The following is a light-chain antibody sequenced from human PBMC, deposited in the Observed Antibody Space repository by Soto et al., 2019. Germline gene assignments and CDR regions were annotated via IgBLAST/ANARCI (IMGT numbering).Light chain of an antibody. Sequence: EIVLTQSPATLSLSPGEGATLSCRPSQSVSSYLAWYQQKPGQAPRLLIYDASNRATGIPARFSGSGSGTDFTLTISSLEPEDFAVYYCQQRSNWLTFGGGTKVDIK. J-gene: IGKJ4*01. CDR1: QSVSSY. V-gene: IGKV3-11*01. CDR2: DAS. CDR3: QQRSNWLT.